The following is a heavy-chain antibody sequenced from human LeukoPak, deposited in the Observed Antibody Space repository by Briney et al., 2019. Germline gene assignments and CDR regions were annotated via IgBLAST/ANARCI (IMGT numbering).Heavy chain of an antibody. CDR2: ARYDGNLQ. Sequence: GGSLRLSCAASGFSFSRYGMLWVRQAPGKGLEWVAFARYDGNLQFYADSVKGRFTISRDNSKNTVSLQMNSLRSEDTAAYYCAKDKAGLHSSGCYDSWGQGALVTVSS. CDR1: GFSFSRYG. V-gene: IGHV3-30*02. D-gene: IGHD6-19*01. J-gene: IGHJ4*02. CDR3: AKDKAGLHSSGCYDS.